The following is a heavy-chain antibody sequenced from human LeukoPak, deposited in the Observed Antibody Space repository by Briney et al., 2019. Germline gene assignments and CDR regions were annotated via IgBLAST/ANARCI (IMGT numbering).Heavy chain of an antibody. V-gene: IGHV1-18*04. Sequence: ASVKVSCKASGYTFTGYYMHWVRQAPGQGLEWMGWISAYNGNTNYAQKLQGRVTMTTDTSTSTAYMELRSLRSDDTAVYYCARLFGGAFYYMDVWGKGTTVTISS. CDR3: ARLFGGAFYYMDV. D-gene: IGHD3-10*02. CDR1: GYTFTGYY. CDR2: ISAYNGNT. J-gene: IGHJ6*03.